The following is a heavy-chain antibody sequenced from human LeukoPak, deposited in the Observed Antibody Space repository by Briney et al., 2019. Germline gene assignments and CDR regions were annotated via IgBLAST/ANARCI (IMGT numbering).Heavy chain of an antibody. CDR2: INPSGGST. CDR1: GYTLTSYY. D-gene: IGHD5-24*01. Sequence: ASVKVSCKASGYTLTSYYMHWVRQAPGQGLEWMGIINPSGGSTSYAQKFQGRVTMTRDTSTSTVYMELSSLRSEDTAVYYCARSEMATIHFDYWGQGTLVTASS. J-gene: IGHJ4*02. V-gene: IGHV1-46*01. CDR3: ARSEMATIHFDY.